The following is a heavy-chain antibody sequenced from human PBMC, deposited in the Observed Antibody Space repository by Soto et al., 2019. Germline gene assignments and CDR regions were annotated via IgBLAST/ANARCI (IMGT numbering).Heavy chain of an antibody. CDR3: ARGLEMATIGAYYYYGMDV. CDR2: IIPIFGTA. CDR1: GGTFSSYA. V-gene: IGHV1-69*01. J-gene: IGHJ6*02. Sequence: VQLVQSGAEVKKPGSSVKVSCKASGGTFSSYAISWVRQAPGQGLEWMGGIIPIFGTANYAQKFQGRVTITADESTSTAYMELSSLRSEDTAVYYCARGLEMATIGAYYYYGMDVWGQGTTVTVSS. D-gene: IGHD5-12*01.